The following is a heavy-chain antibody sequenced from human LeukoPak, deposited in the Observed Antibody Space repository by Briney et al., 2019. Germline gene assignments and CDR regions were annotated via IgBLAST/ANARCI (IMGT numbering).Heavy chain of an antibody. V-gene: IGHV3-21*01. D-gene: IGHD3-3*01. CDR3: ASKVGDFWSGYFDY. CDR1: GFTFSNYN. CDR2: ITSSGTYT. Sequence: GGSLRLSCADSGFTFSNYNMNWVRQAPGKAMEWVSSITSSGTYTFYADSVKGRFTISRDNAKNSLYLQMDSLGPEDTAVYYCASKVGDFWSGYFDYWGQGTLVTVSS. J-gene: IGHJ4*02.